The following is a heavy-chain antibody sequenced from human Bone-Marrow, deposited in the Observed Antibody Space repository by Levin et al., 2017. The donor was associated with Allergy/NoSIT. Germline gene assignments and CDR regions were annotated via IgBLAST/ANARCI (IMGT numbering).Heavy chain of an antibody. J-gene: IGHJ4*02. CDR3: ARDRSFYSGFDSVFDY. D-gene: IGHD5-12*01. V-gene: IGHV3-30-3*01. Sequence: PGGSLRLSCAASGFTFSSHSFHWVRQAPGKGLEWVAVILHDGTKTYYADSVKGRFTISRDTSTNTVNLHINSLRLEDTAVYYCARDRSFYSGFDSVFDYWGQGSLVTVSS. CDR2: ILHDGTKT. CDR1: GFTFSSHS.